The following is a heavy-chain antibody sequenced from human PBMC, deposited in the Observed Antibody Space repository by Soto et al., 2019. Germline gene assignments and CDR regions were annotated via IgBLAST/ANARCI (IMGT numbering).Heavy chain of an antibody. CDR1: GFTVSSNY. Sequence: LRLSCAASGFTVSSNYMSWVRQAPGKGLEWVSVIYSGGSTYYADSVKGRFTISRDNSKNTLYLQMNSLRAEDTAVYYCARWRERGIFDYWGQGTLVTVSS. J-gene: IGHJ4*02. V-gene: IGHV3-53*01. D-gene: IGHD1-1*01. CDR2: IYSGGST. CDR3: ARWRERGIFDY.